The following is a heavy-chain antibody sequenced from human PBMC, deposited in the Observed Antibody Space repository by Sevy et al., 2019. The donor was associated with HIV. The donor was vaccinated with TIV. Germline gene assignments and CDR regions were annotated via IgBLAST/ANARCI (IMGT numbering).Heavy chain of an antibody. CDR2: ISYDGSNK. D-gene: IGHD6-6*01. J-gene: IGHJ6*02. CDR1: GFTFSSYA. V-gene: IGHV3-30-3*01. CDR3: ARDISGYSSSATMYYYYYYGMDV. Sequence: GGSLRLSCAASGFTFSSYAMHWVRQAPGKGLEWVAVISYDGSNKYYADSVKGRFTISRDNSKNTLYLQMSSLRAEDTAVYYCARDISGYSSSATMYYYYYYGMDVWGQGTTVTVSS.